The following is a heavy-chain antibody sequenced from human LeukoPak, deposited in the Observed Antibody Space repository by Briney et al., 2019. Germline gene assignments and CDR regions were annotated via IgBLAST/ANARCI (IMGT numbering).Heavy chain of an antibody. CDR3: ARSKVTAYSYSGLDV. Sequence: SETLSLTCAVYGGSFSSGYYWSWIRHPPGKVLEWIGEINHSESTIYSPSLRSRVTISVDTSKKHFSLKLSSVTAADTGLYYCARSKVTAYSYSGLDVWGKGTTVTVSS. V-gene: IGHV4-34*01. D-gene: IGHD2-21*02. J-gene: IGHJ6*04. CDR1: GGSFSSGYY. CDR2: INHSEST.